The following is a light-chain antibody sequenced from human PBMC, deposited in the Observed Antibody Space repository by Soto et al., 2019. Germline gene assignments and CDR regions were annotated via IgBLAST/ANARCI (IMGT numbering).Light chain of an antibody. J-gene: IGKJ1*01. CDR3: QHYNSYSEA. V-gene: IGKV1-5*01. CDR2: DAS. Sequence: DIQMTQSPSTLSASVGDRVTITCLASQSISSWLAWYQQKPGKAPKLLIYDASSLESGVPSRFSGSGSGTECTLTISSLQPDDVATYYCQHYNSYSEALGQGTKVDIK. CDR1: QSISSW.